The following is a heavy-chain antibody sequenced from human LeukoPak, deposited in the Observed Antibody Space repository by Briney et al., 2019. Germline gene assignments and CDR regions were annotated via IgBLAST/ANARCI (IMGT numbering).Heavy chain of an antibody. J-gene: IGHJ4*02. Sequence: GGSLRLSCAASGFTFDDYAMHWVRQAPGKGLEWVSGISWNSGSIGYADSVKGRFTISRDNAKNSLYLQVNSLRAEDTALYYCAKDGSGEEGFDYWGQGTLVTVSS. CDR1: GFTFDDYA. V-gene: IGHV3-9*01. CDR2: ISWNSGSI. D-gene: IGHD3-10*01. CDR3: AKDGSGEEGFDY.